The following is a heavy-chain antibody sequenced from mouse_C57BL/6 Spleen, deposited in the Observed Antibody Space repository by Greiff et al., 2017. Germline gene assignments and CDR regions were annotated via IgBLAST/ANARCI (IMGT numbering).Heavy chain of an antibody. CDR3: AKGDYSNYDDY. CDR2: IYPRSGYT. D-gene: IGHD2-5*01. Sequence: QVQLQQSGAELARPGASVKLSCKASGYTFTSYGISWVKQRTGQGLEWIGEIYPRSGYTYYNEKFKGKATLTADKSSSTAYMELRSLTSEDSAVYFCAKGDYSNYDDYWGQGTTLTVSS. J-gene: IGHJ2*01. CDR1: GYTFTSYG. V-gene: IGHV1-81*01.